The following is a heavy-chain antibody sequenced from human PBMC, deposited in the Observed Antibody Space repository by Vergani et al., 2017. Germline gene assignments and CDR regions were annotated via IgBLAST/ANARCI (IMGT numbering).Heavy chain of an antibody. CDR1: GYSFSSYD. CDR2: MNPNSGTT. CDR3: ARVTVTTSFDY. V-gene: IGHV1-8*01. Sequence: QVQLVQSGAEVKKPGASVKVSCRASGYSFSSYDISWVRQATGQGLEWMGWMNPNSGTTGYAQKFQGRVTITADKSTSTAYMELSSLRSEDTAVYYCARVTVTTSFDYWGQGTLVTVSS. D-gene: IGHD4-17*01. J-gene: IGHJ4*02.